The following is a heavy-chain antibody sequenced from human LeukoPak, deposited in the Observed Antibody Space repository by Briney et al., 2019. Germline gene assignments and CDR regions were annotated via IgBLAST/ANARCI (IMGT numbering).Heavy chain of an antibody. V-gene: IGHV3-48*03. D-gene: IGHD6-13*01. Sequence: GGSLRLSCAASGFTFSKYELNWVRQAPGKGLEWVSYISSSGDTKYYADSVKGRFTISRDNAKNSLYLQTDSLRAEDTATYYCTSHGSGYYFDYSGQGTLVTVSS. J-gene: IGHJ4*02. CDR2: ISSSGDTK. CDR1: GFTFSKYE. CDR3: TSHGSGYYFDY.